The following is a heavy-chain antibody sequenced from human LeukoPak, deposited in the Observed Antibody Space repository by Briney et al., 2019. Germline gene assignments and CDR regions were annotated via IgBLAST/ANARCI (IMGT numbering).Heavy chain of an antibody. Sequence: PGGSLRLSCAASGFTFSSYGMRWVRQAPGKGLEWVAVISYDGSNKYYADSVKARFTISRDNSKTTLYLQMNSLRAEDTAVYYCAIVAAADAFDIWGQGTMVTVSS. CDR2: ISYDGSNK. V-gene: IGHV3-30*03. CDR1: GFTFSSYG. J-gene: IGHJ3*02. D-gene: IGHD6-13*01. CDR3: AIVAAADAFDI.